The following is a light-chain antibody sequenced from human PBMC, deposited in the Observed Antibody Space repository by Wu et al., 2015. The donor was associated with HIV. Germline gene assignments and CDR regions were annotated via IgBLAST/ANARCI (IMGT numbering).Light chain of an antibody. CDR3: QRYYSTPLT. J-gene: IGKJ4*01. CDR2: ATS. Sequence: DIQMTQSPSSLSASVGDRVTITCRASQGISKFLAWYQQKPGKAPKLLLYATSRLESGVPSRFSGSGSVTDYTLTISSLQPEDFVTYYCQRYYSTPLTFGGGTKVEIK. CDR1: QGISKF. V-gene: IGKV1-NL1*01.